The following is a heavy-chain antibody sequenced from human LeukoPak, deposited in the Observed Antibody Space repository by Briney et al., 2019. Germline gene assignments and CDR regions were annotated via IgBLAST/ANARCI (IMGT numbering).Heavy chain of an antibody. J-gene: IGHJ4*02. CDR2: INWNGGST. CDR1: GFTFDDYG. Sequence: GGSLRLSCAASGFTFDDYGMSWVRQAPGKGLEWVSGINWNGGSTGYADYVKGRFTISMDNAKNSVYLQMNSLRAEDTALYYCAREAYDSSGYSPPFDYWGQGTLVTVSS. CDR3: AREAYDSSGYSPPFDY. V-gene: IGHV3-20*04. D-gene: IGHD3-22*01.